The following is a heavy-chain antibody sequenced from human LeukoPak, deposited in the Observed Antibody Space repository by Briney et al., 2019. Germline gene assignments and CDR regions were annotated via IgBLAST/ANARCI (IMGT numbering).Heavy chain of an antibody. CDR1: GGSICGSSYY. CDR3: ARLVYSSSWHFDY. D-gene: IGHD6-13*01. J-gene: IGHJ4*02. Sequence: SETLSLTCTVSGGSICGSSYYWGWIRQPPGKGLEWIGSVYYSGRTYYNPSLKSRVTISVDTSKNQFSLKVSSVTAADTAVYYCARLVYSSSWHFDYWGQGTLVTVSS. CDR2: VYYSGRT. V-gene: IGHV4-39*01.